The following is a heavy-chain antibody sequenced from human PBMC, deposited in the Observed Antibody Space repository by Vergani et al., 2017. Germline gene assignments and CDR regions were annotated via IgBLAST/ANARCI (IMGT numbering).Heavy chain of an antibody. J-gene: IGHJ3*02. CDR2: IIPILGIA. D-gene: IGHD2-2*01. V-gene: IGHV1-69*08. CDR1: GGTFSSYT. Sequence: QVQLVQSGAEVKKPGSSVKVSCKASGGTFSSYTISWVRQAPGQGLEWMGRIIPILGIANYAQKFQGRVTITADKSTSTAYMELSSLRSEETAVYSCARDYGSTSSELAFDIWGQGTMVTVSS. CDR3: ARDYGSTSSELAFDI.